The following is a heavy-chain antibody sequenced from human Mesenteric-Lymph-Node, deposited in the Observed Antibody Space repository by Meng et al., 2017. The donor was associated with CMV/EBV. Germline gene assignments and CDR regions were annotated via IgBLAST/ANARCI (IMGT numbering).Heavy chain of an antibody. V-gene: IGHV4-39*01. CDR2: IYYSEST. CDR3: VRVLKTYYYDSSGYSSLHYFDY. Sequence: YYWGWIRQPPGKGLEWIGNIYYSESTYYNPSLKSRVTISVDTSKNQFSLKLSSVTAADTAVYYCVRVLKTYYYDSSGYSSLHYFDYWGQGTLVTVSS. D-gene: IGHD3-22*01. CDR1: YY. J-gene: IGHJ4*02.